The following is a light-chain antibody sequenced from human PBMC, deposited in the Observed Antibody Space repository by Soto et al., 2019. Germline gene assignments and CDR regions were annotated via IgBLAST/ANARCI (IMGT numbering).Light chain of an antibody. CDR3: ASYTKYSTYV. CDR2: DVS. CDR1: SSDVGGYNF. J-gene: IGLJ1*01. V-gene: IGLV2-14*01. Sequence: QSALTQPASVSGSPGQSITLSCTGTSSDVGGYNFVSWYQQHPGKAPKLMTYDVSNRPSGVSNRFSGSKSGNTASLTISGLQAEDEADYYCASYTKYSTYVFGTGTKVTVL.